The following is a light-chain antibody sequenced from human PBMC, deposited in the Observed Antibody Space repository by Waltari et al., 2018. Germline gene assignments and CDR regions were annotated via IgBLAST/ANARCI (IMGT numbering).Light chain of an antibody. V-gene: IGLV3-25*03. Sequence: SYELTQPPSVSVSPGQTARITCSGDALPKQYAYWYQQKPGQAPVLVMSQDSERPSGIPGRFSVSSSGTTVTLTISGVQAEDEADYYCQSGDDNVVYPLFGGGTRLTVL. J-gene: IGLJ2*01. CDR3: QSGDDNVVYPL. CDR2: QDS. CDR1: ALPKQY.